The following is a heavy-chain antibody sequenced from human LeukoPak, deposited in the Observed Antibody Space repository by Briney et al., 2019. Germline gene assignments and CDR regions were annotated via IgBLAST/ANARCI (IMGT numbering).Heavy chain of an antibody. CDR2: VFYNGST. V-gene: IGHV4-59*08. D-gene: IGHD2-2*01. Sequence: PSETLSLTCTVSGGSISDYFWSWIRQPPGKGLEWVGYVFYNGSTNYNPSLKSRVTISVDTSKNQFSLKLSSVTAADTAVYYCARRVVVPAAIDYFDYWGQGTLVTVSS. CDR1: GGSISDYF. CDR3: ARRVVVPAAIDYFDY. J-gene: IGHJ4*02.